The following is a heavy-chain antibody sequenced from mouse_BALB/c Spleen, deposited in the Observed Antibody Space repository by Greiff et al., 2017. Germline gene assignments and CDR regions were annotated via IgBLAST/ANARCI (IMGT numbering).Heavy chain of an antibody. V-gene: IGHV1-69*02. D-gene: IGHD6-1*01. Sequence: QVQLKQPGAELVRPGASVKLSCKASGYTFTSYWINWVKQRPGQGLEWIGNIYPSDSYTNYNQKFKDKATLTVDKSSSTAYMQLSSPTSEDSAVYYCTRGRQYFDGWGAGTTVTVSS. CDR1: GYTFTSYW. CDR2: IYPSDSYT. J-gene: IGHJ1*01. CDR3: TRGRQYFDG.